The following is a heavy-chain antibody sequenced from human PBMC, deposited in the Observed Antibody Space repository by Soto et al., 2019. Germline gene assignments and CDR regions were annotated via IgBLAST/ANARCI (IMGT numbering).Heavy chain of an antibody. D-gene: IGHD6-6*01. CDR2: IYPGDSDT. J-gene: IGHJ4*02. CDR3: VTDSSSGYFEY. CDR1: GYSFTNHW. V-gene: IGHV5-51*01. Sequence: PGESLKLSRKDSGYSFTNHWNAWVRQMPGKGLEWMGVIYPGDSDTRYSPSFQGQVTISADRSISTAYLQWRDLRASDTAKYCCVTDSSSGYFEYWGQGTQVTVSS.